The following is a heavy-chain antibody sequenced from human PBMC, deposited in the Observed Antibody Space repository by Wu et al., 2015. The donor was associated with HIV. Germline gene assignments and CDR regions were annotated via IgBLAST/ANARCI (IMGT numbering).Heavy chain of an antibody. CDR1: GGTFSSYA. D-gene: IGHD1-26*01. CDR3: ARERPPTDLIVGATRSDWGDYYYGMDV. CDR2: IIPIFGTA. Sequence: QVQLVQSGAEVKKPGSSVKVSCKASGGTFSSYAISWVRQAPGQGLEWMGGIIPIFGTANYAQKFQGRVTITTDESTSTAYMELSSLRSEDTAVYYCARERPPTDLIVGATRSDWGDYYYGMDVWGQGTTVTVSS. J-gene: IGHJ6*02. V-gene: IGHV1-69*05.